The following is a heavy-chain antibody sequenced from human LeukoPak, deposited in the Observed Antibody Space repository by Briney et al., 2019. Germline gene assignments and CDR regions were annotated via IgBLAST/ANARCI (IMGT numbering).Heavy chain of an antibody. CDR1: GGSFSGYY. Sequence: ETLSLTCAVYGGSFSGYYWSWVRQAPGKGLEWVSVIYSGGSTYYSDSVKGRFTISRDNSKNTLYLQMNSLRAEDTAVYYCARALALRWSPSYFDYWGQGTLVTVSS. D-gene: IGHD4-23*01. CDR2: IYSGGST. J-gene: IGHJ4*02. CDR3: ARALALRWSPSYFDY. V-gene: IGHV3-66*01.